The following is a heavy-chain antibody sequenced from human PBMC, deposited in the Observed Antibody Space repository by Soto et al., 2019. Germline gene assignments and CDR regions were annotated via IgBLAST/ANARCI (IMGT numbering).Heavy chain of an antibody. V-gene: IGHV4-34*01. CDR3: ARAANLGYSSGWYVY. J-gene: IGHJ4*02. CDR1: CESFSGYY. CDR2: VNHSGTA. Sequence: SETLSLTCAVYCESFSGYYWSWIRQPPGKGLEVIGEVNHSGTANYSPSLKSRVSISLDTSKNEFSLTLTSVTAADTAVYYCARAANLGYSSGWYVYWGQGTLVTVSS. D-gene: IGHD6-19*01.